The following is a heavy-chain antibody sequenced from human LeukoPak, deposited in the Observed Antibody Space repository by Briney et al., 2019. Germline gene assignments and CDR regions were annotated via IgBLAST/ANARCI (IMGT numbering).Heavy chain of an antibody. V-gene: IGHV1-2*02. CDR2: INPNSGGT. Sequence: AAVKVSCKASGYSFIEYCMHWVRQAPGQALKWMGWINPNSGGTNYAQKFQGRVTMTRDTSISTAYMELSRLRSDDTAVYYCARGSGIAASGVGYWGQGTLVTVSS. CDR3: ARGSGIAASGVGY. CDR1: GYSFIEYC. D-gene: IGHD6-13*01. J-gene: IGHJ4*02.